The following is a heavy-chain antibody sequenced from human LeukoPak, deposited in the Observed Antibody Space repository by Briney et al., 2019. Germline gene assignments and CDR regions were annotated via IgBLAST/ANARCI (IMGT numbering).Heavy chain of an antibody. V-gene: IGHV3-7*03. D-gene: IGHD3-22*01. J-gene: IGHJ4*02. CDR3: AKDRDDSSGFYHDY. Sequence: GGSLRLSCEGSAFIFSGHWMNWVRQTPGKGLEWVASIKEDGSERQYVDSVKGRFSISRDNTKGSLFLQLNSLRAEDTAVYYCAKDRDDSSGFYHDYWGQGTLLTVSS. CDR2: IKEDGSER. CDR1: AFIFSGHW.